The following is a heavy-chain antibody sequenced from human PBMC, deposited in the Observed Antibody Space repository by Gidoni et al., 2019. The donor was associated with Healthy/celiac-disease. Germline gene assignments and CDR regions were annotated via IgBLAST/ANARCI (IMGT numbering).Heavy chain of an antibody. V-gene: IGHV1-69*09. CDR3: ERGQAQMDNDY. CDR2: IIPILGIA. CDR1: CGTFSSYA. J-gene: IGHJ4*02. Sequence: QVQLVPSWSEVQKPGSSLKVSCKASCGTFSSYAISWVRQALGQGLEWMGRIIPILGIANDAQKFQGRVTITADKSTSTAYMELSSLRSEDTAVYYCERGQAQMDNDYWGQGTLVTVSS. D-gene: IGHD2-2*03.